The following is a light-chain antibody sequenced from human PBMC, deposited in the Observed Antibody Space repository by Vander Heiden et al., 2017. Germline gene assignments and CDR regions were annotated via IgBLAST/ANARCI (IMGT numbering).Light chain of an antibody. Sequence: EIVLPQSPATLSLSPGERATISCRASQSVSSYLAWYQQKPGQAPRLLIDAASNRATGIPARFSGSGSGTDFTLTISSLEPEDFAVYYCQQRSNWPLFGGGTKVEIK. CDR3: QQRSNWPL. V-gene: IGKV3-11*01. CDR2: AAS. J-gene: IGKJ4*01. CDR1: QSVSSY.